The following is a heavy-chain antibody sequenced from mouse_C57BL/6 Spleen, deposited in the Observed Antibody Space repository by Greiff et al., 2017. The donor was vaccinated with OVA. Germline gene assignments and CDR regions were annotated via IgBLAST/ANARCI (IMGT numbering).Heavy chain of an antibody. V-gene: IGHV10-1*01. D-gene: IGHD4-1*01. CDR1: GFSFNTYA. CDR2: IRSKSNNYAT. CDR3: VRQFLGLDY. J-gene: IGHJ4*01. Sequence: EVKLVESGGGLVQPKGSLKLSCAASGFSFNTYAMNWVRQAPGKGLEWVARIRSKSNNYATYYADSVKDRFTISRDESESMLYLQKNNVRTEDTAMYYCVRQFLGLDYWGQGTSVTVSS.